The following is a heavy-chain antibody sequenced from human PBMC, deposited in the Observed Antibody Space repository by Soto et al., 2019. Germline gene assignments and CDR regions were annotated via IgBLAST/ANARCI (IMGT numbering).Heavy chain of an antibody. CDR2: INGDGSTT. CDR1: GFTFSSHW. Sequence: EVQLVESGGGLVQPGGPLRLSCAASGFTFSSHWMHWVRQAPGKGLVWVSRINGDGSTTHYADSVKGRFTISRDNVKNTVYLQMNSLRAEDTAVYYCARVPMVRGLPAEYYWGQGTLVTVSS. D-gene: IGHD3-10*01. V-gene: IGHV3-74*01. CDR3: ARVPMVRGLPAEYY. J-gene: IGHJ4*02.